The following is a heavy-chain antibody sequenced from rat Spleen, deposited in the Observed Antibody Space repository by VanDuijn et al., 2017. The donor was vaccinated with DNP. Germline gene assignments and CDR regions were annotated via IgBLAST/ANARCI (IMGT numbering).Heavy chain of an antibody. CDR3: ATQGQLGITWFAY. CDR1: GFTFSDYN. Sequence: EVQLVESGGGLVQPGRSLKLSCAASGFTFSDYNMAWVRQAPKKGLEWVATISYEGSSTYYRESVKGRFTISRDNAKSTLYLQMDSLRSEDTATYFCATQGQLGITWFAYWGQGTLVTVSS. J-gene: IGHJ3*01. V-gene: IGHV5-7*01. D-gene: IGHD1-10*01. CDR2: ISYEGSST.